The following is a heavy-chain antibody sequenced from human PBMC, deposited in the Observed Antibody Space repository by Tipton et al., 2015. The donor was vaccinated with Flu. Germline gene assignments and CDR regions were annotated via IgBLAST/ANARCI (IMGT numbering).Heavy chain of an antibody. J-gene: IGHJ5*02. CDR2: ISAYNGNT. CDR1: GYTFTSYG. CDR3: ARCGAVVSLYNWFDP. Sequence: QLVQSGAEVKRPGASVKVSCKASGYTFTSYGISWVRQAPGQGLEWMGWISAYNGNTNYAQNLQGRVTMTTDTSTDTAFMELRSLRADDTAVYYCARCGAVVSLYNWFDPWGQVTLVAVSS. V-gene: IGHV1-18*01. D-gene: IGHD1-26*01.